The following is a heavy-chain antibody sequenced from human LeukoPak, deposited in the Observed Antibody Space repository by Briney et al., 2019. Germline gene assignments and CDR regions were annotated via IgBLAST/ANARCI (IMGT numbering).Heavy chain of an antibody. V-gene: IGHV6-1*01. J-gene: IGHJ3*02. Sequence: SQTLSLTCAISGDSVSTNGAAWNWIRQSPSRGLEWLVRASYMSGWYTDYAVSVKSRITIDPDTSKNQFSLQLKSVTPEDTAVYFCARWRHRTGEIYNTFDIWGQGTMVTVSS. CDR2: ASYMSGWYT. D-gene: IGHD7-27*01. CDR3: ARWRHRTGEIYNTFDI. CDR1: GDSVSTNGAA.